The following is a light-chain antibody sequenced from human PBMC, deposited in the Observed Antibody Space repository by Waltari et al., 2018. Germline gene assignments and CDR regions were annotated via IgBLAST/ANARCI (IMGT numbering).Light chain of an antibody. J-gene: IGLJ2*01. CDR3: ISYTSDSSLYVV. CDR1: SSDVGPYEF. Sequence: QSALTQPASVSASPGQSIPLSCTRTSSDVGPYEFVSWYQHPPGNAPTPILYHVTTRPSGVSRPFSSSKSGNTASLTISGLRAEDEADYWCISYTSDSSLYVVFGGGTKLTVL. CDR2: HVT. V-gene: IGLV2-14*03.